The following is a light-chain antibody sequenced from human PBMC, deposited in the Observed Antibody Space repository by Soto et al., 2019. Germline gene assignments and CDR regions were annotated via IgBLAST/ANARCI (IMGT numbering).Light chain of an antibody. J-gene: IGKJ2*03. Sequence: DVVMTQSPLSLPVTLGQPASISCRSSQSLVDNDGNTYLNWFQQSPGQSPRRLIYKVSNRDPGVPDRFSGSGSGTEFTLRISRVEAEDIGIYYCLQGTYVYSFGQGTKLEIK. V-gene: IGKV2-30*01. CDR1: QSLVDNDGNTY. CDR3: LQGTYVYS. CDR2: KVS.